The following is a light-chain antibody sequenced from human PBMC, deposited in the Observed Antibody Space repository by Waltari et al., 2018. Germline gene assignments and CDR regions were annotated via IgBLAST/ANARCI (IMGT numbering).Light chain of an antibody. V-gene: IGLV3-21*01. CDR3: QVWDANTDPGV. CDR2: YDS. J-gene: IGLJ1*01. Sequence: SYVLTQPPSVSVAPGETARITCGGNNIESKSVHWYRQRPGQAPVLVISYDSDRPSGIPERFSGSNSGNTVTLTISRVEAGDEADYYCQVWDANTDPGVFGTGTEVTVL. CDR1: NIESKS.